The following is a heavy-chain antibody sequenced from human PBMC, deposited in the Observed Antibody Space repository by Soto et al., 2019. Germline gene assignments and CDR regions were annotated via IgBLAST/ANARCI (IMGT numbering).Heavy chain of an antibody. D-gene: IGHD6-19*01. Sequence: PVKVSCKASGGTFSSSAIDWVRQAPDQGLEWMGGIIPIFGTTSYAQKLQGRVKLTADKSTRTAYMELSTLSSEDTAVYYCARGTVAGSEYNYYYYGMDVWGQGTTVTVSS. CDR2: IIPIFGTT. CDR1: GGTFSSSA. V-gene: IGHV1-69*06. J-gene: IGHJ6*02. CDR3: ARGTVAGSEYNYYYYGMDV.